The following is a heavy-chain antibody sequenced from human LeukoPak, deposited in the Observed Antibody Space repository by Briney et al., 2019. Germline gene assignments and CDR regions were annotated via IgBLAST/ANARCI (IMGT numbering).Heavy chain of an antibody. CDR1: GGSISSYY. CDR2: IYYSGST. V-gene: IGHV4-59*01. CDR3: ARGAAVAEYLIDP. J-gene: IGHJ5*02. Sequence: SETLSLTCTVSGGSISSYYWSWIRQPPGKGLEWIGYIYYSGSTNYNPSLKSRVTISVDTSKNQFSLKLSSVTAADTAVYYCARGAAVAEYLIDPWGQGTLVTVSS. D-gene: IGHD6-19*01.